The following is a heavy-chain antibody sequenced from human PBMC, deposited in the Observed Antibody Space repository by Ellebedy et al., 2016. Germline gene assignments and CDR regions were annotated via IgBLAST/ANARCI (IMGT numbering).Heavy chain of an antibody. D-gene: IGHD2-2*01. CDR1: GLPFSTFF. CDR2: ISANGNKR. V-gene: IGHV3-23*01. Sequence: GGSLRLXCAVSGLPFSTFFMSWVRQAPGKGLEWVATISANGNKRDLADSVQGRFTISRDNFRNTLHLQMNNLRGEDTAVYYCRQGHYADYWGQGTLVTVSS. CDR3: RQGHYADY. J-gene: IGHJ4*02.